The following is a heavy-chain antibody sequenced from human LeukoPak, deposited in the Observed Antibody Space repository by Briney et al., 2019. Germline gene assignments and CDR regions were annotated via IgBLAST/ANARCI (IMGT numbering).Heavy chain of an antibody. Sequence: ASVKVSCKASGYTSTSYDINWVRQATGQGLEWMGWMNPNSGNTGYAQKFQGRVTMTRNTSISTAYMELSSLRSEDTAVYYCARGRGKLICSSTSCYGFDPWGQGTLVTVSS. V-gene: IGHV1-8*01. CDR1: GYTSTSYD. J-gene: IGHJ5*02. CDR3: ARGRGKLICSSTSCYGFDP. D-gene: IGHD2-2*01. CDR2: MNPNSGNT.